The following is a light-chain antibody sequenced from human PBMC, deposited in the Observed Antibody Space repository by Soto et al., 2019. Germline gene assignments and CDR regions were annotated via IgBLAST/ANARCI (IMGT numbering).Light chain of an antibody. CDR3: QQYYNWPVT. J-gene: IGKJ5*01. CDR1: QSVSSY. CDR2: GAS. Sequence: EIVMTQSPATLSASPGERATLSCRARQSVSSYLAWYQQKPGQAPRLLIYGASTRATGIPARFSGSGSGTEFTLTIGSLQSEDLAIYYCQQYYNWPVTFGQGTRLEIK. V-gene: IGKV3-15*01.